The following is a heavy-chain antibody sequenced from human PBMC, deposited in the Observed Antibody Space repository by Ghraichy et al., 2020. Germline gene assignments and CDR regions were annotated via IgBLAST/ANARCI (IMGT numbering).Heavy chain of an antibody. V-gene: IGHV3-66*01. Sequence: GGSLNISCAASGFTVSSNYMSWVRQAPGKGLEWVSVIYSGGSTYYADSVKGRFTISRDNSKNTLYLQMNSLRAEDTAVYYCARVGHDYVWGSYRHWGQGTLVTVSS. CDR2: IYSGGST. CDR1: GFTVSSNY. CDR3: ARVGHDYVWGSYRH. D-gene: IGHD3-16*02. J-gene: IGHJ4*02.